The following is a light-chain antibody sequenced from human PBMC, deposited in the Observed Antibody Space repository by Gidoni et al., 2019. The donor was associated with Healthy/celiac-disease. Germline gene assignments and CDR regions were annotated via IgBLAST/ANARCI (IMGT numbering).Light chain of an antibody. Sequence: DIQLTQSPSFLSASVGDRVTITCRASQGISSYLAWYQQKPGKAPKLLIYAASTLQSGVPSRVSGSGSGTEFTLTSSSLQPEDFATYYWQQINSYPLTFGGGTKVEIK. J-gene: IGKJ4*01. CDR2: AAS. V-gene: IGKV1-9*01. CDR3: QQINSYPLT. CDR1: QGISSY.